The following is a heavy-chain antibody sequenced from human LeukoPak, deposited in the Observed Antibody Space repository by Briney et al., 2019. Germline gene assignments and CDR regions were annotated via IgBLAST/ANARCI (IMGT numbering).Heavy chain of an antibody. D-gene: IGHD1-26*01. V-gene: IGHV5-51*01. CDR3: ARHQIVGATRSPFGY. CDR1: GYSFATYW. CDR2: IYPGDSDT. J-gene: IGHJ4*02. Sequence: GESLKISCKGSGYSFATYWIGWVRQTPGKGLEWMGIIYPGDSDTRYSPSFQGQVTISADKSINTAYPQWSSLKASDTAMYYCARHQIVGATRSPFGYWGQGTLVTVSS.